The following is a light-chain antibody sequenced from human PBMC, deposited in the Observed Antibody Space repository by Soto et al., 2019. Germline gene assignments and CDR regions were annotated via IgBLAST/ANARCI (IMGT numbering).Light chain of an antibody. Sequence: DLVMTQSPLSLPVTPGEPASISCRSSQSLLHSNGYNYFDWYLQKPGQSPQLLIYLGSNRASGVPDRFSGSGSGTDFTLKISRVEAEDVGVYYCMQALQTPRTFGGGTKVEIK. CDR3: MQALQTPRT. CDR2: LGS. CDR1: QSLLHSNGYNY. J-gene: IGKJ4*01. V-gene: IGKV2-28*01.